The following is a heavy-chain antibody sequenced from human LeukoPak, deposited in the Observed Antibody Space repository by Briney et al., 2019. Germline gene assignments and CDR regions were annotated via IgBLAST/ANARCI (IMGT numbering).Heavy chain of an antibody. Sequence: GRSLGLSCAASGFTFSSYAMHWVRQAPGKWLEWVAVISYDGSNKYYADSVKGRFTISRDNSKNTLYLQMNSLRAEDTAVYYCARGAIPNYYGSTRRYYYYYMDVWGKGTTVTVSS. CDR2: ISYDGSNK. CDR3: ARGAIPNYYGSTRRYYYYYMDV. CDR1: GFTFSSYA. J-gene: IGHJ6*03. D-gene: IGHD3-10*01. V-gene: IGHV3-30*04.